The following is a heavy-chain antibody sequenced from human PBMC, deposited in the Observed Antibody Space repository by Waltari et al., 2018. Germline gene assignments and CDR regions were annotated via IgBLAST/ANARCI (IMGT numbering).Heavy chain of an antibody. CDR1: GGSISSYS. V-gene: IGHV4-59*01. J-gene: IGHJ4*02. CDR2: IYYSGST. CDR3: ARQIPGGNSVAWDY. D-gene: IGHD2-21*02. Sequence: QVQLQESGPGLVKPSETLSLTCTVPGGSISSYSWSWIRQPPGKGLEWIGYIYYSGSTNYNPSLKSRVTISVDTSKNQFSLKLSSVTAADTAVYYCARQIPGGNSVAWDYWGQGTLVTVSS.